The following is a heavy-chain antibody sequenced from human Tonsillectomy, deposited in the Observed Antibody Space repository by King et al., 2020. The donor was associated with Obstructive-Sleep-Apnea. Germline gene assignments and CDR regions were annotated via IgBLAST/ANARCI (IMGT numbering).Heavy chain of an antibody. D-gene: IGHD6-13*01. CDR3: ARDRWSSRAFDS. V-gene: IGHV4-39*07. CDR2: SSYSGSA. J-gene: IGHJ4*02. CDR1: GCSISTSDYY. Sequence: QLQESGPRLVKPSETLSLTCTVSGCSISTSDYYWVWVRQPPGKGLEWIGRSSYSGSAYYNPSLKSRVTVSIDTSKNHFSLKLTSVTAADTAVYYCARDRWSSRAFDSWGQGTLVTVSS.